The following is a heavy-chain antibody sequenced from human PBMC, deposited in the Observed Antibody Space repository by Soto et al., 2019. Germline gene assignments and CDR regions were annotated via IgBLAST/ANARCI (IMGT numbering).Heavy chain of an antibody. J-gene: IGHJ5*02. CDR2: MKTQSGST. Sequence: QVQLVQSGVEVKKPGASVRVSCVASGSSFTSFDVNWVRQAPGQGLEWMGWMKTQSGSTAYAQNFHGRVTMTKNTSTSTVYMELSSLTSEDTAVYYCARGGTNHPFDPWGQGTLVIVSS. CDR1: GSSFTSFD. V-gene: IGHV1-8*01. CDR3: ARGGTNHPFDP.